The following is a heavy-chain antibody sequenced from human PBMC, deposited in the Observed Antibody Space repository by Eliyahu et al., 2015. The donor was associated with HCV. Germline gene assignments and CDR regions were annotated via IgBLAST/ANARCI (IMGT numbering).Heavy chain of an antibody. CDR1: GGSITTHX. CDR2: IHYSGST. J-gene: IGHJ5*02. V-gene: IGHV4-59*11. D-gene: IGHD6-19*01. Sequence: QVQLQESGPGLVKPSETLSLTCTVSGGSITTHXWSWIRXPPGKGLXWIGXIHYSGSTNYXPSLKSRVTISLDTSKNQFSLNLSSVTAADTAVYYCASGGGGIAVAGTGGWFDPWGQGTLVTVSS. CDR3: ASGGGGIAVAGTGGWFDP.